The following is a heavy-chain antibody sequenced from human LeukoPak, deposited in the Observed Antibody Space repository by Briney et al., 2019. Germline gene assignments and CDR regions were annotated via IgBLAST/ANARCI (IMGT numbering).Heavy chain of an antibody. CDR3: ARGMGPAAIGGDFDY. CDR1: GGSISSGGYY. CDR2: IYHSGST. J-gene: IGHJ4*02. D-gene: IGHD2-2*02. Sequence: SQTLSLTCTVSGGSISSGGYYWSRIRQPPGKGLEWIGYIYHSGSTYYNPSLKSRVTISVDRSKNQFSLKLSSVTAADTAVYYCARGMGPAAIGGDFDYWGQGTLVTVSS. V-gene: IGHV4-30-2*01.